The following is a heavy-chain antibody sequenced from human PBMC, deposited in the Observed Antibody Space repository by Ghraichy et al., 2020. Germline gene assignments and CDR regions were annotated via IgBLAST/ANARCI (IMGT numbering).Heavy chain of an antibody. J-gene: IGHJ4*02. Sequence: GESLNISCAASGFTFSSYAMSWVRQAPGKGLEWVSAISGSGGSTYYADSVKGRFTISRDNSKNTLYLQMNSLRAEDTAVYYCAKDEVLRYFDWLNYYFDYWGQGTLVTVSS. V-gene: IGHV3-23*01. D-gene: IGHD3-9*01. CDR1: GFTFSSYA. CDR2: ISGSGGST. CDR3: AKDEVLRYFDWLNYYFDY.